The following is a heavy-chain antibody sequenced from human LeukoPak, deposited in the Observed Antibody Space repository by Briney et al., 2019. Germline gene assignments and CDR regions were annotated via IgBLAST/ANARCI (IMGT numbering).Heavy chain of an antibody. CDR1: GDSINSLDL. Sequence: PSGTLSLTCTVSGDSINSLDLWSWVRQPPGKGLEWIGEMYLSGTTHSNPSVKSRVTISIDKSKNQFFLNLSSVTAADTAVYYCAGLVGRYSSGLYYYYFDYWGQGTLVTISS. CDR3: AGLVGRYSSGLYYYYFDY. V-gene: IGHV4-4*02. J-gene: IGHJ4*02. CDR2: MYLSGTT. D-gene: IGHD3-22*01.